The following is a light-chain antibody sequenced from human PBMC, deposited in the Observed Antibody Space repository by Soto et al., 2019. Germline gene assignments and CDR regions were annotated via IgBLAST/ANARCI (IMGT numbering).Light chain of an antibody. CDR2: RIY. CDR3: QQHGSSPPWT. J-gene: IGKJ1*01. V-gene: IGKV3-20*01. CDR1: ETLGRNY. Sequence: ETLLTQSPGTLSLSPGERATLSCRATETLGRNYLAWYQQKPGQAPRLLIHRIYIRAAGIPDRFSGSASGTDFTLTISRLEPEDFAVYYCQQHGSSPPWTFGQGTKVEIK.